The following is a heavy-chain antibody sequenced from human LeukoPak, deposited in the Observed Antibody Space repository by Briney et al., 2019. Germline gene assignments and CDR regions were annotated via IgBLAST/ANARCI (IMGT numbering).Heavy chain of an antibody. Sequence: ASVKVSCKASGGTFSSYAIGWVRQAPGQGLEWMGGIIPIFGTANYAQKFQGRVTITADESTSTAYMELSSLRSEDTAVYYCARDRGRYYDSNNWFDPWGQGTLVTVSS. V-gene: IGHV1-69*13. CDR2: IIPIFGTA. D-gene: IGHD3-22*01. CDR3: ARDRGRYYDSNNWFDP. CDR1: GGTFSSYA. J-gene: IGHJ5*02.